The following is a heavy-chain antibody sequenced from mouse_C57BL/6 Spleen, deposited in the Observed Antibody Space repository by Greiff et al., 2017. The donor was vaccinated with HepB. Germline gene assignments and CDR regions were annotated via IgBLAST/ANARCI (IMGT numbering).Heavy chain of an antibody. J-gene: IGHJ2*01. D-gene: IGHD1-1*01. CDR3: TAYYGSSQYYFDY. CDR1: GFNIKDDY. V-gene: IGHV14-4*01. Sequence: EVQLQQSGAELVRPGASVKLSCTASGFNIKDDYMHWVKQRPERGLEWIGWIDPENGDTEYASKFQGKATITADTSSNTAYLQLSSLTSEDTAVYYCTAYYGSSQYYFDYWGQGTTLTVSS. CDR2: IDPENGDT.